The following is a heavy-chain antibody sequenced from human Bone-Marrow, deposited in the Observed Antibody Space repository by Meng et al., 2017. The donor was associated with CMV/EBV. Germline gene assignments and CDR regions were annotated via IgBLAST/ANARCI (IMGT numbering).Heavy chain of an antibody. Sequence: ASVKVSCKASGYTFTSYGISWVRQAPGQGLEWMGWISAYNGNTNYAQKRQGRVTMTTDTSTSTAYMELRSLRSDDTAVYYCARDHVRAGSNPDAFDIWGQGTMVTVSS. CDR2: ISAYNGNT. V-gene: IGHV1-18*01. CDR1: GYTFTSYG. J-gene: IGHJ3*02. CDR3: ARDHVRAGSNPDAFDI. D-gene: IGHD3-10*01.